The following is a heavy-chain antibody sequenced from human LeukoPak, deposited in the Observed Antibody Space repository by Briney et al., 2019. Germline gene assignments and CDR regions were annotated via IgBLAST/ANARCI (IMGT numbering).Heavy chain of an antibody. V-gene: IGHV3-30*14. D-gene: IGHD1-14*01. CDR2: ISYDGSNK. CDR3: ARVYNNNYFDH. J-gene: IGHJ4*02. CDR1: GFTFSSYA. Sequence: GGSLRLSCAASGFTFSSYAMHWVRQAPGKGLEWVAVISYDGSNKYYADSVKGRFTISRDNSKSMLYLQMDSLRAEDTAVYYCARVYNNNYFDHWGQGTLVTVSS.